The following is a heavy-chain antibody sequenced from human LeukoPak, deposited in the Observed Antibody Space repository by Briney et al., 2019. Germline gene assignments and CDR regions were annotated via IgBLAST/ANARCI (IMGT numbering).Heavy chain of an antibody. D-gene: IGHD3-10*01. V-gene: IGHV3-23*01. Sequence: GGSLRLSCAASGFTFSSYAMSWVRQAPGKWLEWVSVFTASGGYTYYADSVKGRFTISRDNSKNTLYLQMNSLRAEDTAVYYCAKDGVAPGSSGDYFDYWGQGILVTVSS. CDR3: AKDGVAPGSSGDYFDY. J-gene: IGHJ4*02. CDR1: GFTFSSYA. CDR2: FTASGGYT.